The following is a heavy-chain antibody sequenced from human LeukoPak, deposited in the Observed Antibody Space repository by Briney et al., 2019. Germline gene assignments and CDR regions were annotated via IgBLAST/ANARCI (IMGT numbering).Heavy chain of an antibody. Sequence: GGSLRLSCTTSGFTFSTLAMSWVRQAPGKGLEWVSSISSRGDDATYADSVKGRITISRDNSKNTLYLQMNSLRAEDTAVYYCAKGSSSGRPYYFDYWGQGTLVTVSS. CDR3: AKGSSSGRPYYFDY. D-gene: IGHD3-22*01. CDR1: GFTFSTLA. V-gene: IGHV3-23*01. CDR2: ISSRGDDA. J-gene: IGHJ4*02.